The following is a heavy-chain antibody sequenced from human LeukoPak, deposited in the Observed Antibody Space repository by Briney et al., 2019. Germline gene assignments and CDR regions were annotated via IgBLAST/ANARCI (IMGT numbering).Heavy chain of an antibody. Sequence: GGSLRLSCAASGFTFSSYGMHWVRQAPGKGLEWVAVIWYDGSNKYYADSVKGRFTISRDNSKNTLYLQMNSLRAEDTAVYYCAKGEDDCTNGVCYSDDAFDIWGQGTMVTVSS. CDR3: AKGEDDCTNGVCYSDDAFDI. V-gene: IGHV3-33*06. D-gene: IGHD2-8*01. CDR2: IWYDGSNK. J-gene: IGHJ3*02. CDR1: GFTFSSYG.